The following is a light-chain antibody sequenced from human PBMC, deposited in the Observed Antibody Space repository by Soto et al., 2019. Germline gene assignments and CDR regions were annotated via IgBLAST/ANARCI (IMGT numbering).Light chain of an antibody. Sequence: EIVMTHSPATLSVSPGERATLSCSASQSVANDLAWYQHKPGQAPRLLTHGASTRATGIPARLSGVGSGTEFTLTISSLQSEDFAVYYCQQYNKWPQTFGQGTRLEI. J-gene: IGKJ5*01. CDR3: QQYNKWPQT. CDR2: GAS. CDR1: QSVAND. V-gene: IGKV3-15*01.